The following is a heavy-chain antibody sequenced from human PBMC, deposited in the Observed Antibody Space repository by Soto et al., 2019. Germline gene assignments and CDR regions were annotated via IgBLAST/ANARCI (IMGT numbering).Heavy chain of an antibody. V-gene: IGHV1-8*01. CDR3: ARGRMIFGVVITRRYYYYGMDV. CDR2: MNPNSGNT. D-gene: IGHD3-3*01. CDR1: GYTFSSYD. Sequence: GASVKVSCKASGYTFSSYDINWVRQATGQGLEWMGWMNPNSGNTGYAQKFQGRVTMTRNTSISTAYMELSSLRSEDTAVYYCARGRMIFGVVITRRYYYYGMDVWGQGTTVTVSS. J-gene: IGHJ6*02.